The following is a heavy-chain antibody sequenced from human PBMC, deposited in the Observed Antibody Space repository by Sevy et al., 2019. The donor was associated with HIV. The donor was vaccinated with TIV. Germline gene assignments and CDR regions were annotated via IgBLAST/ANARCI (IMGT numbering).Heavy chain of an antibody. J-gene: IGHJ6*02. D-gene: IGHD3-3*01. CDR1: GFTVSSNY. CDR2: VYSGGST. Sequence: GGSLRLSCAASGFTVSSNYMSWVRQAPGKGLEWVSVVYSGGSTYYADSVKGRFTISRDNTKNTLYLQMNSLRAEDTAVYYCARGRGGTIFGVAYYYGMDVWGQGTTVTVSS. CDR3: ARGRGGTIFGVAYYYGMDV. V-gene: IGHV3-53*01.